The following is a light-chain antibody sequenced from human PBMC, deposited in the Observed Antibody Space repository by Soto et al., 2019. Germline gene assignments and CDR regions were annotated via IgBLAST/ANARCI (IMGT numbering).Light chain of an antibody. CDR1: QSVSSN. CDR2: EAS. CDR3: QQYGSSGT. J-gene: IGKJ1*01. V-gene: IGKV3-20*01. Sequence: EIVLTQSPVTLSVSPGERATLSCRASQSVSSNVAWYQQRPGQAPRLLIYEASTRATGVPDRFSGSGYGRAFTLTISRLEPEDFAVYYCQQYGSSGTFGQGTKVEIK.